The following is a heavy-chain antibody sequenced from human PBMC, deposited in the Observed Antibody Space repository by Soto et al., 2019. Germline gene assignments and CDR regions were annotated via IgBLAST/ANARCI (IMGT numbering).Heavy chain of an antibody. CDR1: GFTFSSYA. V-gene: IGHV3-23*01. Sequence: PGGSLSLSCAASGFTFSSYAMNWVRQAPGKGLEWVSGISVGGGNTYYADSVKGRFTISRDNSQNTLYLQMNSLRAEDTAVYFCAKRAGGSGGPFDYWGQGTLVTVSS. D-gene: IGHD3-16*01. CDR3: AKRAGGSGGPFDY. CDR2: ISVGGGNT. J-gene: IGHJ4*02.